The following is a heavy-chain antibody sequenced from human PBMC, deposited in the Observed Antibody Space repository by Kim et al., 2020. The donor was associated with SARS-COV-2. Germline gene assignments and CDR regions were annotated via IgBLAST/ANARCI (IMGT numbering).Heavy chain of an antibody. D-gene: IGHD3-22*01. Sequence: GGSLRLSCAASGFTFSSYGMHWVRQAPGEGLEWVAVIWYDGSNKYYADSVKGRFTISRDNSKNTLYLQMNSLRAEDTAVYYCARGAEDYYDSSGYYYYGMDVWGQGTTVTVSS. CDR2: IWYDGSNK. J-gene: IGHJ6*02. CDR1: GFTFSSYG. CDR3: ARGAEDYYDSSGYYYYGMDV. V-gene: IGHV3-33*08.